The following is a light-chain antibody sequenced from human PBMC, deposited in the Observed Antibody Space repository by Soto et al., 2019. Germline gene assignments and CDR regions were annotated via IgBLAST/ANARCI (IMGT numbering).Light chain of an antibody. CDR1: QSISSY. J-gene: IGKJ5*01. CDR2: AAS. Sequence: PSSLSAAVGDRVTITCRASQSISSYLNWYQQKPGKAPKLLIYAASSLHSGVPSRFSGSGSGTDFTLTISSLQPEEFATYDCQQSYSTPPTFGQGTRLEI. V-gene: IGKV1-39*01. CDR3: QQSYSTPPT.